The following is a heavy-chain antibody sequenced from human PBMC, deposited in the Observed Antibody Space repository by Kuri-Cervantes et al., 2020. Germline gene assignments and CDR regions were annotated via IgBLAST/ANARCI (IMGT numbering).Heavy chain of an antibody. CDR2: ASHSDNT. J-gene: IGHJ4*02. CDR1: GYSISSGYY. Sequence: SETLSLTCAVSGYSISSGYYWGWIRQPPGKGLEWIGSASHSDNTLYNPPLKSRVTISIDTSKNQFSLSLTSVTAADTAVYFCARGRGLTKVRGVMAGRHPLDYWGQGNLVTVSS. V-gene: IGHV4-38-2*01. CDR3: ARGRGLTKVRGVMAGRHPLDY. D-gene: IGHD3-10*01.